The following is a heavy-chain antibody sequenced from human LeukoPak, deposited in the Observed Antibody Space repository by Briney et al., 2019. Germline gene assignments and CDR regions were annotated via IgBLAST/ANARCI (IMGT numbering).Heavy chain of an antibody. J-gene: IGHJ4*02. D-gene: IGHD2-2*01. Sequence: GSLRLSCAASGFTFSSYGMHWVRQAPGKGLEWVAVISYDGSNKYYADSVKGRFTISRDNSKNTLCLQMNSLRAEDTAVYYCAKVSICSSTSCSTSYFDYWGQGTLVTVSS. CDR3: AKVSICSSTSCSTSYFDY. CDR2: ISYDGSNK. CDR1: GFTFSSYG. V-gene: IGHV3-30*18.